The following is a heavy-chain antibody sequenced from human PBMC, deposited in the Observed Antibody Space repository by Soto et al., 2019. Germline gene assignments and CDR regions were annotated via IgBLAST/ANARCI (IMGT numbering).Heavy chain of an antibody. D-gene: IGHD3-16*01. CDR3: AREVAYTSSYFDF. J-gene: IGHJ4*02. CDR2: ISFHGANK. Sequence: GGSLRLSCAVSGFTFSDYTMHWVRQAPGKGLEWVAVISFHGANKDYADSVKGRYTISRDNSNNSLYLQMNSLRPEDTALYYCAREVAYTSSYFDFWGPGTVVTVSS. V-gene: IGHV3-30-3*01. CDR1: GFTFSDYT.